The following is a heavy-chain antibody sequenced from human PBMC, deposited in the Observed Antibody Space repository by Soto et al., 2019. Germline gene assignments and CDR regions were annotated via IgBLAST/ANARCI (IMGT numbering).Heavy chain of an antibody. Sequence: GASVKVSCKASGYTFTSYGISWVRQAPGQGLEWMGWISAYNGNTNYAQKLQGRVTMTTDTSTSTAYMELRSLRSDDTAVYYCARDQGYCSSTSCYKGLDYWGQGTLVTV. CDR2: ISAYNGNT. V-gene: IGHV1-18*04. D-gene: IGHD2-2*02. CDR3: ARDQGYCSSTSCYKGLDY. J-gene: IGHJ4*02. CDR1: GYTFTSYG.